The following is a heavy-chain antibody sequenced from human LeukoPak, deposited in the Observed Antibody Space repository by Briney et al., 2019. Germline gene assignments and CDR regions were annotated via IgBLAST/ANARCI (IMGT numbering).Heavy chain of an antibody. V-gene: IGHV1-2*02. D-gene: IGHD5-18*01. CDR2: INPNSGVT. J-gene: IGHJ4*02. Sequence: GASVKVFCKASGYTFTSYAMNWVRQAPGQGLEWMGWINPNSGVTDYAQNFQGRVTMTRDTSISTAYVELSRLRSDDTAVYYCARGTGEGYTYGRYYFDYWGQGTLVTVSS. CDR1: GYTFTSYA. CDR3: ARGTGEGYTYGRYYFDY.